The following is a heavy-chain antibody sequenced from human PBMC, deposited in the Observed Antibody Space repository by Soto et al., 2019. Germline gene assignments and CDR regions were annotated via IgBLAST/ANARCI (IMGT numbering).Heavy chain of an antibody. CDR2: IYYSGST. CDR3: AAPGGYCSGGSCYSLDY. Sequence: NPSETLSLTCTVSGGSISSSSYYWGWIRQPPGKGLEWIGSIYYSGSTYYNPSLKSRVTISVDTSKNQFSLKLSSVTAADTAVYYCAAPGGYCSGGSCYSLDYWGQGTLVTVSS. D-gene: IGHD2-15*01. J-gene: IGHJ4*02. CDR1: GGSISSSSYY. V-gene: IGHV4-39*01.